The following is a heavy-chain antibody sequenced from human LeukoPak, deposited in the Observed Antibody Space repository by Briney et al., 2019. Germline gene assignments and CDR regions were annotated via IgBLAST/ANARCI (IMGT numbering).Heavy chain of an antibody. CDR1: AYSFSSDYY. D-gene: IGHD4-17*01. V-gene: IGHV4-38-2*02. CDR3: AREAQFVGGDYVFSYFDY. J-gene: IGHJ4*02. Sequence: SETLSLTCSVSAYSFSSDYYWCWIRAPAGQGLEGFASIYDAGTTYYKASLEGRFTISVDTSKNKLSLRLSSVSAADTAVYYCAREAQFVGGDYVFSYFDYWGQGTLVTVSS. CDR2: IYDAGTT.